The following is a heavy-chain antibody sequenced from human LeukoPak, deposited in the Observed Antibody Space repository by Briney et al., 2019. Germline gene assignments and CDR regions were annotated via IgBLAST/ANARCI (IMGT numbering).Heavy chain of an antibody. CDR3: ARLGYYDSSGLSLIFDY. Sequence: PSETLSLTCAVYGGSFSGYYWSWIRQPPGKGLEWIGEINHSGSTNYNPSLKSRVTISVDTSKNQFSLKLSSVTAADTAVYYCARLGYYDSSGLSLIFDYWGQGTLVTVSS. CDR2: INHSGST. J-gene: IGHJ4*02. D-gene: IGHD3-22*01. V-gene: IGHV4-34*01. CDR1: GGSFSGYY.